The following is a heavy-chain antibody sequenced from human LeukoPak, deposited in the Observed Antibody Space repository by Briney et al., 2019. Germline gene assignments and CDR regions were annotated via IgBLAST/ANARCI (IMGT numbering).Heavy chain of an antibody. Sequence: ASVKVSCKASGYRFTTYGIGWLRQAPGQGLVWMGWVSANSGETSYAQSFRDRVTLTTDTSTSTAYIELRSLTSDDTAVYYCARDWESDARTITDRWGQGTLVTVSS. CDR1: GYRFTTYG. D-gene: IGHD5-12*01. J-gene: IGHJ5*02. CDR2: VSANSGET. V-gene: IGHV1-18*01. CDR3: ARDWESDARTITDR.